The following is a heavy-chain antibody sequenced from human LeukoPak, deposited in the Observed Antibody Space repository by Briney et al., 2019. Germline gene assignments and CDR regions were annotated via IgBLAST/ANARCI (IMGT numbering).Heavy chain of an antibody. CDR2: IRGSGDSK. D-gene: IGHD3-10*01. CDR1: GFTFSSYG. Sequence: PGGSLRLSCAASGFTFSSYGLSWVRQTPGKGLEWVSAIRGSGDSKHYADSVRGRFTISRDNSRNTVYLQMTGLRAEDTAVYYCAKSGSGNYYDRFDYWGQGTLITVSS. CDR3: AKSGSGNYYDRFDY. V-gene: IGHV3-23*01. J-gene: IGHJ4*02.